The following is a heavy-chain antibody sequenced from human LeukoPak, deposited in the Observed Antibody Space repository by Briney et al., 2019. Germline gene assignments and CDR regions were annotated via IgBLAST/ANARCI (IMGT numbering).Heavy chain of an antibody. CDR2: MNPNSGNT. Sequence: ASVKVSCKASGYTFTSYDINWVRQATGQGLEWMGWMNPNSGNTGYVQKFQDRVTMTRNTSISTAYMELSSLRSEDTAVYYCARARGSGSYYGHDYYYYYYMDVWGQGTTVTVSS. J-gene: IGHJ6*03. D-gene: IGHD3-10*01. CDR1: GYTFTSYD. CDR3: ARARGSGSYYGHDYYYYYYMDV. V-gene: IGHV1-8*01.